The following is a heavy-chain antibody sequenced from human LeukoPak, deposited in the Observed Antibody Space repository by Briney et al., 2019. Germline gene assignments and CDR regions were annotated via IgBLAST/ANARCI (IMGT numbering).Heavy chain of an antibody. Sequence: SEALSLTCTVSGGSISSYYWSWIRQPPGKGLEWIGYIYYSGSTNYNPSLKSRVTISVDTSKNQFSLELSSVTAADTAVYYCARDNWNYGSSMDVWGQGTTVTVSS. CDR3: ARDNWNYGSSMDV. V-gene: IGHV4-59*01. J-gene: IGHJ6*02. D-gene: IGHD1-7*01. CDR2: IYYSGST. CDR1: GGSISSYY.